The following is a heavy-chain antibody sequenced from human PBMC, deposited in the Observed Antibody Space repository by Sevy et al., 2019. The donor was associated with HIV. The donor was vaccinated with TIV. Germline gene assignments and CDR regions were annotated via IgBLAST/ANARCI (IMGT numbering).Heavy chain of an antibody. CDR3: AKDKTSVTNIDSFDT. J-gene: IGHJ3*02. CDR2: IRHDESEK. V-gene: IGHV3-30*02. Sequence: GGSLRLSCAASGFTFSSYALSWVRQAPGKGLEWVAFIRHDESEKQYADSVKGRLIISRDNFKNTVFLQMNSLREEDTAMYYCAKDKTSVTNIDSFDTWGQGTMVTVSS. CDR1: GFTFSSYA. D-gene: IGHD4-17*01.